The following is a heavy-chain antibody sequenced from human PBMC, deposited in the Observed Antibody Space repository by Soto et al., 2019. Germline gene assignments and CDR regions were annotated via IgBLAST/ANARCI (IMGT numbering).Heavy chain of an antibody. J-gene: IGHJ5*02. CDR2: IYHSGST. V-gene: IGHV4-4*02. Sequence: QVQLQESGPGLVKPSGTLSLTCAVSGGSISSSNCRSWVRQPPGKGLEWIGEIYHSGSTNYNPSPKRRVTISVDKSKNQFSLKLSSVTAADTSVSYCATSWDSGSSPRDNWFDPWGQGTLFTVSS. D-gene: IGHD6-6*01. CDR3: ATSWDSGSSPRDNWFDP. CDR1: GGSISSSNC.